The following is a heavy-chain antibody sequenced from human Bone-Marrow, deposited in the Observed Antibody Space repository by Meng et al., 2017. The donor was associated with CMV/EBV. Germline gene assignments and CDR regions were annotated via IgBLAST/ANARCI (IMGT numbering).Heavy chain of an antibody. CDR3: ASHDYSNYYYYYGMDV. J-gene: IGHJ6*02. D-gene: IGHD4-11*01. Sequence: ASVKVSCKVSGYTLTELSMHWVRQAPGKGLEWMGGFDPEDGETIYAQKFQGRVTMTEDTSTDTAYMELSSLRSEDTAVYYCASHDYSNYYYYYGMDVWGQGTTVTVSS. CDR1: GYTLTELS. V-gene: IGHV1-24*01. CDR2: FDPEDGET.